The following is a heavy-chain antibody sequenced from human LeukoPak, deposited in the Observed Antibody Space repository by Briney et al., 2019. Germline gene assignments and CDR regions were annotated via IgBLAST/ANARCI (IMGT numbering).Heavy chain of an antibody. Sequence: PGGSLRLSCAASGFTFSSYAMHWVRQAPGKGLEYASAISSNGGSTYYANSVKGRFTISRDNSKNTLYLQMGSLRAEDMAVYYCARDLDGYSSGGVDYWGQGTLVTVSS. CDR1: GFTFSSYA. D-gene: IGHD6-19*01. CDR2: ISSNGGST. J-gene: IGHJ4*02. CDR3: ARDLDGYSSGGVDY. V-gene: IGHV3-64*01.